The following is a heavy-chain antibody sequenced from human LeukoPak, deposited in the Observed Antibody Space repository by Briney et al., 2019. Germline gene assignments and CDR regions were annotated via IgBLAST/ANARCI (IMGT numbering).Heavy chain of an antibody. CDR2: INHSGST. CDR3: ARAPKRLRFAFDY. J-gene: IGHJ4*02. Sequence: SETLSLTSAVYGGSFSGYYWSWIRQPPGKGLEWIGEINHSGSTNYNPSLKSRVTISVDTSKNQFSLKLSSVTAADTAVYYCARAPKRLRFAFDYWGQGTLVTVSS. V-gene: IGHV4-34*01. D-gene: IGHD3-3*01. CDR1: GGSFSGYY.